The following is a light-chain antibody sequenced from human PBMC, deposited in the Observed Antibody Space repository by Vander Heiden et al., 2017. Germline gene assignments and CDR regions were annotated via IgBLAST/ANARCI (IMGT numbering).Light chain of an antibody. CDR3: QQYYSTLPIT. CDR2: WAS. Sequence: DIVMTQSPDSLAVSLGERATINCKSSQSVLYSSNNKNYLAWYQQKPGQPPKLLIYWASTRESGVPDRFSGSGSGTDFTLTISSLQAEDVAVYYCQQYYSTLPITFGQGTRLXIK. J-gene: IGKJ5*01. CDR1: QSVLYSSNNKNY. V-gene: IGKV4-1*01.